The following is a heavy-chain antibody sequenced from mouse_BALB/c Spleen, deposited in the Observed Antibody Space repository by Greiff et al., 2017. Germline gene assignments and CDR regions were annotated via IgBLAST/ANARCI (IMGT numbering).Heavy chain of an antibody. J-gene: IGHJ3*01. V-gene: IGHV5-6-3*01. CDR1: GFTFSSYG. CDR2: INSNGGST. CDR3: ARDVFFAY. Sequence: EVQRVESGGGLVQPGGSLKLSCAASGFTFSSYGMSWVRQTPDKRLELVATINSNGGSTYYPDSVKGRFTISRDNAKNTLYLQMSSLKSEDTAMYYCARDVFFAYWGQGTLVTVSA.